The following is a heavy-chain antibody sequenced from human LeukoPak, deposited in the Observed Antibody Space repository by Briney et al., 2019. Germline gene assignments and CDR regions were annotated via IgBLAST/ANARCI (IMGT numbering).Heavy chain of an antibody. D-gene: IGHD6-13*01. J-gene: IGHJ3*02. V-gene: IGHV4-34*01. CDR2: INHSGST. Sequence: SETLSLTCAVYGGAFSGYYWSWIRQPPGKGLEWIGEINHSGSTNYNPSLKSRVTISADTSKNHFSLKLSSVTAADTAVYYCARDRGGAAAGDAFDIWGQGTMVAVSS. CDR1: GGAFSGYY. CDR3: ARDRGGAAAGDAFDI.